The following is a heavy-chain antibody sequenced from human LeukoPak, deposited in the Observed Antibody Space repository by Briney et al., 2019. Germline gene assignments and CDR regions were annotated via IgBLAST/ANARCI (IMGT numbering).Heavy chain of an antibody. V-gene: IGHV4-61*08. CDR1: GGSISSGGYY. D-gene: IGHD1-26*01. CDR3: ARGGGGAKAFYFDY. CDR2: IYYSGST. Sequence: PSETLSLTCTVSGGSISSGGYYWSWIRQHPGKGLEWIGYIYYSGSTNYNPSLKSRVTISVDTSKNQFSLKLSSVTAADTAVYYCARGGGGAKAFYFDYWGQGSLVTVSS. J-gene: IGHJ4*02.